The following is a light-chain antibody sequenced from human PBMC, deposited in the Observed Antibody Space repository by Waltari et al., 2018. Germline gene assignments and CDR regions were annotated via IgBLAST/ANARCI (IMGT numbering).Light chain of an antibody. J-gene: IGLJ2*01. V-gene: IGLV2-14*03. CDR1: SSDVGGYNY. Sequence: QSALTQPASVSGSPGQSITISCTGTSSDVGGYNYFSWYQQYPGKAPKLMIFDVSSRPSGVSHRFSGSKSDNTASLTISGLQAEDEADYYCSSYTDISTLVVFGGGTKLTVL. CDR2: DVS. CDR3: SSYTDISTLVV.